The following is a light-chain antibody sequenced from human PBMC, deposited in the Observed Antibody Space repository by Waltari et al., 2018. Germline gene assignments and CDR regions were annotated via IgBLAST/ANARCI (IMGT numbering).Light chain of an antibody. V-gene: IGKV3-20*01. Sequence: EIVLTQSPATLSLSPGERVTLSCRASQSVGRSLAWYQQKPVQAPRLLIYDAFTRATGIADRFSGSGSGTDSSLTISRLDPEDFAVYYFQMYVRLPATFGQGTKVEIK. CDR3: QMYVRLPAT. J-gene: IGKJ1*01. CDR1: QSVGRS. CDR2: DAF.